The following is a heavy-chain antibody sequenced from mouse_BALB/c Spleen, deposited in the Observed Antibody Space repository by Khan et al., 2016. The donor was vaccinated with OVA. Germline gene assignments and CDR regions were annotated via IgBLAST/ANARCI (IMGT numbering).Heavy chain of an antibody. V-gene: IGHV3-2*02. Sequence: VQLKESEPGLVKPSQSLSLTCTVTAYSIPSGYAWNWIRQFPGNKLEWMGYISYIGVTSSTPSLKSRISITRDTSKNQFFLQLNSVTTEDTATYYCARGNYYGYYFDYWGQGTTLTVSS. D-gene: IGHD1-1*01. CDR1: AYSIPSGYA. J-gene: IGHJ2*01. CDR2: ISYIGVT. CDR3: ARGNYYGYYFDY.